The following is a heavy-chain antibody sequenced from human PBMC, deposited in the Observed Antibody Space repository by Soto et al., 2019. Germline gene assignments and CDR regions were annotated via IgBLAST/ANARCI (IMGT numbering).Heavy chain of an antibody. CDR2: SSHTGST. CDR3: ASSRSGRGEFYFYYMDV. D-gene: IGHD7-27*01. V-gene: IGHV4-34*01. Sequence: QVQLQQWGAGLLKPSETLSLTCAIYGGSFSGYYWTVIRQSPGKGLGWLGESSHTGSTHYNPYLKSRVTMSVDTAKTQFSLKMTSVTAADTAVYFCASSRSGRGEFYFYYMDVWGAGTPVTVSS. J-gene: IGHJ6*03. CDR1: GGSFSGYY.